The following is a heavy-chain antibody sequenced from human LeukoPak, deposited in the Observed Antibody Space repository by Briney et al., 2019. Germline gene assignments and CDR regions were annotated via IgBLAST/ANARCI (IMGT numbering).Heavy chain of an antibody. CDR2: INGDGRNI. J-gene: IGHJ3*02. V-gene: IGHV3-74*01. Sequence: GGSLRLSCVASGFTFSSYWMHWVRQDPRKGLVWVSRINGDGRNINYADSVKGRFTISRDNSKNTLYLQMDSLRAEDTAVYYCARTVYGPRFTFDIWGQGTMVTVSS. CDR1: GFTFSSYW. CDR3: ARTVYGPRFTFDI. D-gene: IGHD5/OR15-5a*01.